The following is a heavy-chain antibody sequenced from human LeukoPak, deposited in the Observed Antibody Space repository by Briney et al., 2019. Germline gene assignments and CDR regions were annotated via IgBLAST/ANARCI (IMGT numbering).Heavy chain of an antibody. D-gene: IGHD1-1*01. CDR3: ARVEATTARSYYYYYMDV. CDR1: GFSFTSYA. V-gene: IGHV3-21*06. CDR2: ITTGSSYI. Sequence: PGGSLRLSCSASGFSFTSYAMNWVRQAPGKGLEWVSSITTGSSYIYYADSVRGRFRVSRDNAKNSLYLEMNSLRAEDTAVYYCARVEATTARSYYYYYMDVWGKGTTVTVSS. J-gene: IGHJ6*03.